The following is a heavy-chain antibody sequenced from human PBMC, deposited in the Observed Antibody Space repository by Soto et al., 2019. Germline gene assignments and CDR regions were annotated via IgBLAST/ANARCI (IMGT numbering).Heavy chain of an antibody. D-gene: IGHD1-26*01. Sequence: GGSLRLSCAAAGFTVSSNYMSWVRQAPGKGLEWVSVIYSGGSTYYADSVKGRFTIPRDNSKNTLYLQMNSLRAEDTAVYYCARSSGSYLFDYWGQGTLVTVSS. CDR2: IYSGGST. V-gene: IGHV3-53*01. CDR3: ARSSGSYLFDY. J-gene: IGHJ4*02. CDR1: GFTVSSNY.